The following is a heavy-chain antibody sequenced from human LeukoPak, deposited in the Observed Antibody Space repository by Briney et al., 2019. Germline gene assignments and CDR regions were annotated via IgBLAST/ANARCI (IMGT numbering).Heavy chain of an antibody. Sequence: GGSLRLSCAASGFTVSSNYMSWVRQAPGKGLEWVSFIYSGGSTYYADSVKGRFTISRDNSKNTLYLQMNSLRAVDTAVYYCARERDWNPTSLDYWGQGTLVTVSS. CDR1: GFTVSSNY. J-gene: IGHJ4*02. CDR3: ARERDWNPTSLDY. D-gene: IGHD1-1*01. V-gene: IGHV3-66*01. CDR2: IYSGGST.